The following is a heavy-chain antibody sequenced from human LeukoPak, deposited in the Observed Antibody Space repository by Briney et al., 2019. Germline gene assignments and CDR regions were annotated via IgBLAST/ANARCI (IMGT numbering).Heavy chain of an antibody. V-gene: IGHV4-39*07. CDR3: ARDFPGYYYYYYGVDV. Sequence: SETLSLTCTVSGGSISSSSYYWGWIRQPPGKGLEWIGSIYYSGSTYYNPSLKSRVTISVDTSKNQFSLKLSSVTAADTAVYYCARDFPGYYYYYYGVDVWGQGTTVTVSS. J-gene: IGHJ6*02. CDR2: IYYSGST. D-gene: IGHD2/OR15-2a*01. CDR1: GGSISSSSYY.